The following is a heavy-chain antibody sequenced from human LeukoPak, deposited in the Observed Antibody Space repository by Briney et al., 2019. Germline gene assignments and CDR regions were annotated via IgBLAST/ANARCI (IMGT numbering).Heavy chain of an antibody. CDR2: INPNSGGT. CDR3: ARAHYDILTGLDAGFDY. D-gene: IGHD3-9*01. J-gene: IGHJ4*02. CDR1: GYTFTGYY. V-gene: IGHV1-2*02. Sequence: ASVKVSCKASGYTFTGYYMHWVRQAPGQGLEWMGWINPNSGGTNYAQKFQGRVTMTRDTSISTAYMELSRLRSGDTAVYYCARAHYDILTGLDAGFDYWGQVTLVTVSS.